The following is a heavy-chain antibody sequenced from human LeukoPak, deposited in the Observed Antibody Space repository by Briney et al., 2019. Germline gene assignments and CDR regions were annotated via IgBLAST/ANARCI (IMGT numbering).Heavy chain of an antibody. D-gene: IGHD2-2*01. Sequence: GGALRLSCAASGFTLSTFDMNWVRQAPGKGLEWVSSNSTSSRYIYYRDSVKGRFTISRDDATNSLYLQMNSLTVEDTAVYYCARADCSGSTCYLRHSWFDPWGQGTLVTVSS. J-gene: IGHJ5*02. CDR1: GFTLSTFD. V-gene: IGHV3-21*06. CDR2: NSTSSRYI. CDR3: ARADCSGSTCYLRHSWFDP.